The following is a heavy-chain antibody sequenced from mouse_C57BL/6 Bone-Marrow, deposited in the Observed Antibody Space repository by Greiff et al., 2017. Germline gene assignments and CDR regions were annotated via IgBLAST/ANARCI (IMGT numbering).Heavy chain of an antibody. CDR3: ARWGDYGRRAMDY. D-gene: IGHD1-1*01. CDR2: IYPRSGNT. V-gene: IGHV1-81*01. Sequence: QVQLQQSGAELARPGASVKLSCKASGYTFTSYGISWVKQRTGQGLEWIGEIYPRSGNTYYNETFKGKATLTADKSSSTAYMELRSLTSEDSAVXFCARWGDYGRRAMDYWGQGTSVTVSS. CDR1: GYTFTSYG. J-gene: IGHJ4*01.